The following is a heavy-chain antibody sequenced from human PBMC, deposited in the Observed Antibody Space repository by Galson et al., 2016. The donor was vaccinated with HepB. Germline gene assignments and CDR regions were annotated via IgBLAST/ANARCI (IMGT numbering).Heavy chain of an antibody. CDR1: GFTFSSYA. CDR3: AKSISPYSSNNNWFDP. D-gene: IGHD6-13*01. V-gene: IGHV3-23*01. CDR2: VSGSGGVT. Sequence: SLRLPCAVYGFTFSSYAMSWVRQAPGKGLEWVSGVSGSGGVTNYADSVKGRFTISRDNSKNTLYLQMNSLRVEDTAVYYCAKSISPYSSNNNWFDPWGQGTLVTVSS. J-gene: IGHJ5*02.